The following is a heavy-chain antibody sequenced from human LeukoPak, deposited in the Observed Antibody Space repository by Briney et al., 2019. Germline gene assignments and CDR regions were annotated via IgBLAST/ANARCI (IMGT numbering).Heavy chain of an antibody. J-gene: IGHJ4*02. CDR3: ARGVNRYYYDSSGYRFDY. CDR2: IIPIFGTA. CDR1: GGTCSSYA. Sequence: GSSVKVSCKASGGTCSSYAISWVRQAPGQGLEWMGGIIPIFGTANYAQKFQGRVTITADESTSTAYMELSSLRSEDTAVYYCARGVNRYYYDSSGYRFDYWGQGTLVTVSS. D-gene: IGHD3-22*01. V-gene: IGHV1-69*01.